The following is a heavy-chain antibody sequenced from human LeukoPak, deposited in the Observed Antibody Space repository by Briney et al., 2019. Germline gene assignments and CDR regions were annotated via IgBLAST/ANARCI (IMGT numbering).Heavy chain of an antibody. Sequence: GGSLRLSCAASGFTFDDYDLNWVRQAPGKGLEWVSGISWNGRNTAYAESLKGRFTISRDNSKNTLYLQMNSLRAEDTAVYYCAKEQYHSDSSGYYFPNAFDIWGQGTMVTVSS. CDR2: ISWNGRNT. D-gene: IGHD3-22*01. V-gene: IGHV3-20*04. J-gene: IGHJ3*02. CDR3: AKEQYHSDSSGYYFPNAFDI. CDR1: GFTFDDYD.